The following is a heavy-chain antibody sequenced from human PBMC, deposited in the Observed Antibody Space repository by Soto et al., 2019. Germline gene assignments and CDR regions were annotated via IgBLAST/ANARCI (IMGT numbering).Heavy chain of an antibody. CDR2: IYWNDDR. CDR3: IYRRASWDYHGLDV. CDR1: GFSLTTGGVG. D-gene: IGHD2-21*01. Sequence: QFTLKESGPALVKPTQTLTLTCTFSGFSLTTGGVGVGWIRQPPGRSLEWLAVIYWNDDRRRSPSLENRLTITKDTSQNQVVLTMTNMDPVDTATYYCIYRRASWDYHGLDVWGQGTPVTVSS. J-gene: IGHJ6*02. V-gene: IGHV2-5*01.